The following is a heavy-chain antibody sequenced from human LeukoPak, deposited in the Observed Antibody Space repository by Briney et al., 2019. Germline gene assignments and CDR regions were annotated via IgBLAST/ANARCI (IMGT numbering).Heavy chain of an antibody. D-gene: IGHD6-13*01. Sequence: GGSLRLSCAASGLTFSSHWMHWVRQAPGKGLVWVSRITNDGSSTTYADSVKGRFTISRDNAKNSLYLQMNSLRAEDTAVYYCARDSSSAGNWFDPWGQGTLVTVSS. J-gene: IGHJ5*02. V-gene: IGHV3-74*01. CDR3: ARDSSSAGNWFDP. CDR2: ITNDGSST. CDR1: GLTFSSHW.